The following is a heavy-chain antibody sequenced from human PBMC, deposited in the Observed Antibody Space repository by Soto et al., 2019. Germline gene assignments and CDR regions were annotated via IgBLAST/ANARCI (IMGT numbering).Heavy chain of an antibody. Sequence: QVQLVQSGAEVKKPGSSVKVSCKASGGTFSSYAISWVRQAPGQGLEWMGGIIPIFGTANYAQKFQGRVTITADESTSTAYMELSSLTSEDTAVYYCARDGTGYSSSWYYYYGMDVWGQGTTVTVSS. V-gene: IGHV1-69*01. CDR2: IIPIFGTA. D-gene: IGHD6-13*01. CDR1: GGTFSSYA. CDR3: ARDGTGYSSSWYYYYGMDV. J-gene: IGHJ6*02.